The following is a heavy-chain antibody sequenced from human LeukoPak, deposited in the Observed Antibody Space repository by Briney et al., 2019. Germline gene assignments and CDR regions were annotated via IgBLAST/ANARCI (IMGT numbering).Heavy chain of an antibody. D-gene: IGHD3-22*01. CDR2: ISSSSSYI. CDR1: GFTFSSYS. Sequence: PGGSLRLSCAASGFTFSSYSMNWVRQAPGKGLEWVSSISSSSSYIYCADSVKGRFTISRDNAKNSLYLQMNSLRAEDTAVYYCARDSYYDSSGYPSRRYYYYMDVWGKGTAVTVSS. J-gene: IGHJ6*03. CDR3: ARDSYYDSSGYPSRRYYYYMDV. V-gene: IGHV3-21*01.